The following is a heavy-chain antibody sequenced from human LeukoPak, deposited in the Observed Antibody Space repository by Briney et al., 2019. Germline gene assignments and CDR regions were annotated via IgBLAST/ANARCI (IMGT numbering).Heavy chain of an antibody. CDR3: AKGDVWFGELIGYY. V-gene: IGHV3-30*04. J-gene: IGHJ4*02. CDR2: ISYDGSNK. Sequence: PGGSLRLSCAASGFTFSSYAMHWVRQAPGKGLEWVAVISYDGSNKYYADSVKGRFTISRDNSKNTLYLQMNSLRAEDTAVYYCAKGDVWFGELIGYYWGQGTLVTVSS. CDR1: GFTFSSYA. D-gene: IGHD3-10*01.